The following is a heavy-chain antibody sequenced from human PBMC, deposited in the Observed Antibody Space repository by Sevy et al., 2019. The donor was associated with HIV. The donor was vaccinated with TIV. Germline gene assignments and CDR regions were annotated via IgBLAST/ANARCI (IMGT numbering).Heavy chain of an antibody. CDR2: ISNSGNTI. Sequence: GGSLRLSCAASGFTFNDYYMTWIRQAPGKGLEWVSYISNSGNTIKYADSVKGRFTISRDNTKNSLYLQMNSLRAEDTAVYYCARGESSSRGDLDNWGQGTLVTVSS. CDR1: GFTFNDYY. CDR3: ARGESSSRGDLDN. D-gene: IGHD6-13*01. V-gene: IGHV3-11*01. J-gene: IGHJ4*02.